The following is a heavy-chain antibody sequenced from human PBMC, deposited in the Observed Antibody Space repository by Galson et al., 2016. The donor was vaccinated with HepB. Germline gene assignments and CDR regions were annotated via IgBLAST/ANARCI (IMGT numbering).Heavy chain of an antibody. CDR1: GFSLSTSGVR. J-gene: IGHJ3*02. D-gene: IGHD6-19*01. CDR2: IYWDGDK. CDR3: AHFSSGWYSVGRAFDI. V-gene: IGHV2-5*02. Sequence: LVKPTQTLTLTCSVSGFSLSTSGVRVGWIRQPPGQALEWLALIYWDGDKHYSPSLSSRLTITKDPSENQVVLTMTNMDPVDTGTYYCAHFSSGWYSVGRAFDIWGQGTIVTVSS.